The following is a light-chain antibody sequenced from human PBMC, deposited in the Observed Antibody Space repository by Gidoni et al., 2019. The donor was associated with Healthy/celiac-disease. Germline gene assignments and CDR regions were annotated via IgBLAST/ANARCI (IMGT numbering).Light chain of an antibody. Sequence: QAVVTQEPSLTVSPGETVTLTCGSSTGAVTSGHYPYWFQQKPGQAPRTLIYDTSNKHSWTPARFSGSLLGGKAALTLSGAQPEDEAEYYCLLSYSGALYVFGTGTKVTVL. J-gene: IGLJ1*01. CDR3: LLSYSGALYV. V-gene: IGLV7-46*01. CDR2: DTS. CDR1: TGAVTSGHY.